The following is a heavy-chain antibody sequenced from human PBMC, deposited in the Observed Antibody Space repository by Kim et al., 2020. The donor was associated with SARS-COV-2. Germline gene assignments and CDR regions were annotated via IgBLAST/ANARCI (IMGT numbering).Heavy chain of an antibody. V-gene: IGHV3-23*01. CDR3: AKQTGRPTTPIDY. CDR2: IGLGGAGT. J-gene: IGHJ4*02. Sequence: GGSLRLSCAASGFTFGFFAMTWVRQAPGKGLEWVSAIGLGGAGTYYADSVKGRFTISRDNSKNTLYLQMNNLRAEDTAVYYCAKQTGRPTTPIDYWGQGTLVTVSS. D-gene: IGHD3-9*01. CDR1: GFTFGFFA.